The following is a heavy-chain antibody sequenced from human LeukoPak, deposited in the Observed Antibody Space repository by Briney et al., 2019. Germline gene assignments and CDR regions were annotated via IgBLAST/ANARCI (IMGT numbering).Heavy chain of an antibody. Sequence: PGGSLRLSCAASGFTFSSYWMSWVRQAPGKGLEWVANIKKDGSEKYYVDSVKGRFTISRDNAKNSLYLQMNSLRAEDTAVYYCARDVAVAGTTAFDIWGQGTMVTVSS. CDR3: ARDVAVAGTTAFDI. V-gene: IGHV3-7*01. D-gene: IGHD6-19*01. CDR1: GFTFSSYW. CDR2: IKKDGSEK. J-gene: IGHJ3*02.